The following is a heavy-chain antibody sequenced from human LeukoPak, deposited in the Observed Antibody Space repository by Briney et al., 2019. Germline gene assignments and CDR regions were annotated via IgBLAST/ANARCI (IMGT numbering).Heavy chain of an antibody. J-gene: IGHJ4*02. V-gene: IGHV3-48*04. CDR2: ISSSSSTI. CDR1: GFTFSSYS. Sequence: GGSLRLSCAASGFTFSSYSMNWVRQAPGKGLEWVSYISSSSSTIYYADSVKGRFTISRDNAKNSLYLQMNSLRAEDTAVYYCARETMIVGYYFDYWGQGTLVTVSS. D-gene: IGHD3-22*01. CDR3: ARETMIVGYYFDY.